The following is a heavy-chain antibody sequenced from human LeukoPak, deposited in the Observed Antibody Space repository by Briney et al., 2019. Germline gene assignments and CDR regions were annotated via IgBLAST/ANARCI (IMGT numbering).Heavy chain of an antibody. V-gene: IGHV4-59*13. D-gene: IGHD2-21*02. CDR2: LSLGEVA. CDR3: VRVSTASGGAFDV. CDR1: GGSISSDY. J-gene: IGHJ3*01. Sequence: SETLSLTCTISGGSISSDYWSWIRQPPGKGLEWIGYLSLGEVAFYNPSPESRLTTSADTSKNQFSLNLTSVTAADAAMYYCVRVSTASGGAFDVWGQGTMVTVSS.